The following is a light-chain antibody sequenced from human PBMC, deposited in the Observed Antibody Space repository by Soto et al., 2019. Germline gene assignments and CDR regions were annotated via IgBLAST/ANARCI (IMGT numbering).Light chain of an antibody. CDR3: QQYNTWPLT. CDR2: GAS. J-gene: IGKJ4*01. V-gene: IGKV3D-15*03. Sequence: EIVMTQSPATLSVSPGEGATLSCRASQSIGRNLAWYHQQPGQAPRLLIYGASLRATGIPARFSGSGSGTEFTLTISILQSEDVAVYSCQQYNTWPLTFGGGTKVEI. CDR1: QSIGRN.